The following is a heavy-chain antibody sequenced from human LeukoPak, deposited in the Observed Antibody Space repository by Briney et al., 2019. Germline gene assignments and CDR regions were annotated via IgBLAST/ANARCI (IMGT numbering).Heavy chain of an antibody. Sequence: ASVTVSCKVSGYTLTELSMHWVRQAPGKGLEWMGGFDPEDGETIYAQKFQGRVTMTEDTSTDTAYMELSSLRSEDTAVYYCATRSRFDYYDSSGYPASDYWGQGTLVTVSS. V-gene: IGHV1-24*01. CDR3: ATRSRFDYYDSSGYPASDY. CDR1: GYTLTELS. CDR2: FDPEDGET. D-gene: IGHD3-22*01. J-gene: IGHJ4*02.